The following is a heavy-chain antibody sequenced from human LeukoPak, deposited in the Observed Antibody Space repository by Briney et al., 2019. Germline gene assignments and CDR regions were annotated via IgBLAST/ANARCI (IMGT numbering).Heavy chain of an antibody. J-gene: IGHJ6*03. V-gene: IGHV1-46*01. Sequence: ASVKVSCKASGYTFTSYYMHWVRQAPGQGLEWMGIINPSGGSTSYAQKFQGRVTMTRDMSTSTVYMELSSLRSEDTAVYYCAREARPLYYYYYMDVWGKGTTVTVSS. CDR2: INPSGGST. D-gene: IGHD6-6*01. CDR3: AREARPLYYYYYMDV. CDR1: GYTFTSYY.